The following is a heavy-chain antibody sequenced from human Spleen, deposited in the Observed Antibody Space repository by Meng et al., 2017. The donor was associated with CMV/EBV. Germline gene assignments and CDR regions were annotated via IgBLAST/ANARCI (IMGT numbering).Heavy chain of an antibody. D-gene: IGHD2-2*01. CDR1: GFTFDDYA. CDR2: VSWNSANI. Sequence: GGSLRLSCAASGFTFDDYAVHWVRQAPGKGLEWVSGVSWNSANIAYADSVKGRFTISRDNAKNSLYLQMNSLRAEDTALYYCAREAANFFGSSTSCPTDYWGQGTLVTVSS. CDR3: AREAANFFGSSTSCPTDY. V-gene: IGHV3-9*01. J-gene: IGHJ4*02.